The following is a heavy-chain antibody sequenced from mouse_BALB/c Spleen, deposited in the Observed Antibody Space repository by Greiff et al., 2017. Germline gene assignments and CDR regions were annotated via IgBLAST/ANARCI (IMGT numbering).Heavy chain of an antibody. CDR2: IYYSGTI. J-gene: IGHJ3*01. D-gene: IGHD2-2*01. Sequence: EVQLQQSGPGLVKPSQTVSLTCTVTGISITTGNYSWRWIRQFPGNKLEWIGYIYYSGTITYNPSLTSRTTITRDTSKNQFFLEMNSLTAEDTATYDCAREGYGYGGFAYWGQGTLVTVSA. CDR1: GISITTGNYS. CDR3: AREGYGYGGFAY. V-gene: IGHV3-5*02.